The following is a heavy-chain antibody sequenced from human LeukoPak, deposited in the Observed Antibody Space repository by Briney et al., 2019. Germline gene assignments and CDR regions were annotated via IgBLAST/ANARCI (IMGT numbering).Heavy chain of an antibody. V-gene: IGHV4-39*01. Sequence: PETRSLTCTVSGDSISGSSYYWGWIRQPPGKGLEWIGNIYYGGSTYYNQSLKSRVSISVDTSNNQFSLKVSSVTAADTAVYYCASADCYKIDYWGQGTLVTVSS. CDR2: IYYGGST. CDR3: ASADCYKIDY. CDR1: GDSISGSSYY. J-gene: IGHJ4*02. D-gene: IGHD5-24*01.